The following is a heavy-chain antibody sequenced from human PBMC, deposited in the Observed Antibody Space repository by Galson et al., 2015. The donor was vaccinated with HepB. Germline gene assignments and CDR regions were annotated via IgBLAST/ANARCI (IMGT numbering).Heavy chain of an antibody. Sequence: SLRLSCAASGFTFSSYGMHWVRQAPGKGLEWVAVISYDGSNKYYADSVKGRFTISRDNSRNTLHLQMNSLRVGDTAIYYCARDLGRVTAIPFHWGLGALVTVSS. V-gene: IGHV3-30*03. CDR2: ISYDGSNK. D-gene: IGHD2-21*02. CDR3: ARDLGRVTAIPFH. CDR1: GFTFSSYG. J-gene: IGHJ4*02.